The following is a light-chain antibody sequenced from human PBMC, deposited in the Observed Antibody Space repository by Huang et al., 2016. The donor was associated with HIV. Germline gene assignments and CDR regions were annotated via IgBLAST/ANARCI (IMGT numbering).Light chain of an antibody. Sequence: EIVLTQSPNTLSLSPGAGATLSCRASQSGSRNSLAWYQHKPGQAPRLLPYAASSRATGIPDRFSGSGSGTDFILTISRLEPEDFALYYCHHYGGSSYTFGQGTKLEIK. CDR2: AAS. J-gene: IGKJ2*01. CDR1: QSGSRNS. V-gene: IGKV3-20*01. CDR3: HHYGGSSYT.